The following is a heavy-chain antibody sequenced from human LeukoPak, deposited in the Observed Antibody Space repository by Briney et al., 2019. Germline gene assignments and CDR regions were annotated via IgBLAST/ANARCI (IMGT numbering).Heavy chain of an antibody. Sequence: ASVKVSCKASGYTFTSYGISWVRQAPGQGLEWMGWISAYSGNTNYAQKLQGRVTMTTDTSTSTAYMELRSLRSDDTAVYYCARGGYYDSSGYQSDPWGQGTLVTVSS. CDR3: ARGGYYDSSGYQSDP. J-gene: IGHJ5*02. CDR1: GYTFTSYG. D-gene: IGHD3-22*01. CDR2: ISAYSGNT. V-gene: IGHV1-18*01.